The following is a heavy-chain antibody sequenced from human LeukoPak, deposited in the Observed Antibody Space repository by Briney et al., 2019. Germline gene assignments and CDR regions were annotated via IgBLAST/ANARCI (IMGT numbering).Heavy chain of an antibody. CDR3: AKEGQDWNYPKFRTRYYYYYGMDV. D-gene: IGHD1-7*01. CDR1: GFTFSSNA. V-gene: IGHV3-23*01. J-gene: IGHJ6*02. Sequence: GGSLRLSCAASGFTFSSNAMSWVRQAPGKGLEWVSDISGSGGSTYYADPVKGRFTISRDNSKNTLYLQMNSLRAEDTAVYYCAKEGQDWNYPKFRTRYYYYYGMDVWGQGTTVTVSS. CDR2: ISGSGGST.